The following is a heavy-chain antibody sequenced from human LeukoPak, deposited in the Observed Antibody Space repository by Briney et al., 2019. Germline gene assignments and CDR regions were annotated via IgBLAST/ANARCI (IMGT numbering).Heavy chain of an antibody. CDR2: INPNSGGT. Sequence: ASVKVSCKASGYTFTGYYMHWVRQAPGQGLEWMGWINPNSGGTNYAQKFQGWVTMTRDTSISTAYMDLNSLRSEDTAVYYCARVVYYGSGEKGQFDSWGQGTLVTVSS. J-gene: IGHJ4*02. CDR1: GYTFTGYY. V-gene: IGHV1-2*04. CDR3: ARVVYYGSGEKGQFDS. D-gene: IGHD3-10*01.